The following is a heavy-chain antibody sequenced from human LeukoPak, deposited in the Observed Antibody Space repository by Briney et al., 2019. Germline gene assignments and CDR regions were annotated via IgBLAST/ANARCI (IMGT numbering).Heavy chain of an antibody. V-gene: IGHV4-39*07. D-gene: IGHD1-26*01. CDR3: ARDRRSRGFDP. CDR2: INHSGST. CDR1: GGSISSSSYY. J-gene: IGHJ5*02. Sequence: KSSETLSLTCTVSGGSISSSSYYWGWIRQPPGKGLEWIGEINHSGSTNYNPSLKSRVTISVDTSKNQFSLKLSSVTAADTAVYYCARDRRSRGFDPWGQGTLVTVSS.